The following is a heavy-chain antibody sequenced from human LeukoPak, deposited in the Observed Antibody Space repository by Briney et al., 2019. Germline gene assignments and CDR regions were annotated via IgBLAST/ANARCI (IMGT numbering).Heavy chain of an antibody. CDR1: GFTFSSYW. CDR3: ARGGGLDV. J-gene: IGHJ6*02. Sequence: GGSLRLSCAASGFTFSSYWMNWARQAPGKGLEWVASINHNGNVNYYVDSAKGRFTISRDNAKNSLYLQTSNLRAEDTAVYFCARGGGLDVWGQGATVTVSS. V-gene: IGHV3-7*03. CDR2: INHNGNVN. D-gene: IGHD3-16*01.